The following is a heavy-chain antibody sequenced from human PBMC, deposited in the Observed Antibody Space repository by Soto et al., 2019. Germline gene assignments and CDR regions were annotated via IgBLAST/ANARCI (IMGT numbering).Heavy chain of an antibody. Sequence: PGGSLRLSCAASGFNFITYSLSWVRQAPGKGLEWVAIISSSAVYIDYADSVKGRFTIPRDNANNSPYLQMNSLRAEDTATYYCVRDGLDYYDTERLHFDNWGQGTLVTVSS. CDR3: VRDGLDYYDTERLHFDN. J-gene: IGHJ4*02. CDR2: ISSSAVYI. CDR1: GFNFITYS. V-gene: IGHV3-21*01. D-gene: IGHD3-22*01.